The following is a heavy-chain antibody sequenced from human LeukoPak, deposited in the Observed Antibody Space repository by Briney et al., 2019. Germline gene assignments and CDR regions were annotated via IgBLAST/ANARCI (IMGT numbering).Heavy chain of an antibody. V-gene: IGHV3-7*01. CDR1: GFTFSSYW. CDR3: ARDRPARYGSGPDY. J-gene: IGHJ4*02. D-gene: IGHD3-10*01. CDR2: IEQDGSEK. Sequence: GGSLRLSCAASGFTFSSYWMSWVRQAPGKGLEWVANIEQDGSEKYYVDSVKGRFTISRDNAKNSLYLQMNSLRAEDTAVYYCARDRPARYGSGPDYWGQGTLVTVSS.